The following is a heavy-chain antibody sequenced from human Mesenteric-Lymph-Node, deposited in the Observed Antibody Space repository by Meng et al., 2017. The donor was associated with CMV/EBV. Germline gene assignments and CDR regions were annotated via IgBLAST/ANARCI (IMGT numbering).Heavy chain of an antibody. J-gene: IGHJ3*02. CDR1: GFTFDDYG. V-gene: IGHV3-20*04. CDR2: INWNGGST. Sequence: GESLKISCAASGFTFDDYGMSWVRQAPGKGLEWVSGINWNGGSTGYADSVKGRFTISKDNAKNSLYLQMNSLRAEDTALYYCARVRGSYAAFDIWGQGTVVTVSS. D-gene: IGHD1-26*01. CDR3: ARVRGSYAAFDI.